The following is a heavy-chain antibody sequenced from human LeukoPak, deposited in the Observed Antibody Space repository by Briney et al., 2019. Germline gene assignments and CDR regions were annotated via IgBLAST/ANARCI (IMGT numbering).Heavy chain of an antibody. V-gene: IGHV4-39*02. CDR2: IYNSGST. CDR1: GGSISSRSYY. D-gene: IGHD6-13*01. Sequence: PSETLSLTCSVSGGSISSRSYYWGWIRQPPGKGLEWIGSIYNSGSTYYNPSLKSRVIISVDTSKNQFSLKLSSVTAADTAVYYCARESREQQLVLDYWGQGTLVTVSS. J-gene: IGHJ4*02. CDR3: ARESREQQLVLDY.